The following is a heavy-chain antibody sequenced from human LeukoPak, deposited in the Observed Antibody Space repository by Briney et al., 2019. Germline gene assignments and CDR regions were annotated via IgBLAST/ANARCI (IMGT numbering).Heavy chain of an antibody. CDR3: ARHREATTVTNFDY. CDR2: IYTSGST. Sequence: SETPSLTCTVPGASISSYYWSWIRPPAGKGLEWIGRIYTSGSTNYNPSLKSRVTMSVDTSENQFSLRLSSVTAADTAVYYCARHREATTVTNFDYWGQGTLVTVSS. J-gene: IGHJ4*02. D-gene: IGHD4-17*01. V-gene: IGHV4-4*07. CDR1: GASISSYY.